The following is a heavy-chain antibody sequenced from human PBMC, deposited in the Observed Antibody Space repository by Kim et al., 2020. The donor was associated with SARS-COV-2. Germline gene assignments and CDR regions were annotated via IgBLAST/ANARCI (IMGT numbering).Heavy chain of an antibody. V-gene: IGHV3-20*01. CDR3: ARETPYGSGSLTFDY. D-gene: IGHD3-10*01. J-gene: IGHJ4*02. Sequence: DSVKGRFTISRDNAKNSLYLQMNSLRAEDTALYHCARETPYGSGSLTFDYWGQGTLVTVSS.